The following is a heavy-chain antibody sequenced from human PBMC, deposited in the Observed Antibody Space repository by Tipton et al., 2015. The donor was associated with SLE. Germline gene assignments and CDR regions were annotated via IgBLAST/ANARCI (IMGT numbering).Heavy chain of an antibody. J-gene: IGHJ3*01. V-gene: IGHV3-23*01. CDR2: VSDGGRT. Sequence: GSLRLSCAASGFTFSNYAMNWVRQAPGKGLQWVSAVSDGGRTKYGDSVKGRFTISRDNSKDTLYLQMDRLRAEDTAIYYCVKDTDEYSSSIDAFDLWGQGTLVTVSS. D-gene: IGHD6-13*01. CDR1: GFTFSNYA. CDR3: VKDTDEYSSSIDAFDL.